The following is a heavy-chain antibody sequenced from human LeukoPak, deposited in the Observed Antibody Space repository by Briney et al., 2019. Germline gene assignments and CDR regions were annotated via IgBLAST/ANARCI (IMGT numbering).Heavy chain of an antibody. J-gene: IGHJ4*02. Sequence: GGSLRLSCAASGFTFRNYCMHWVRQAPGKGLGWVSRIYSDGSSRSYADSVKGRFTISRDNAKTTLYLEMNSLRAEDTAVYYCASASSDSIAAGGDYWGQGTLVTVSS. CDR1: GFTFRNYC. D-gene: IGHD6-13*01. CDR3: ASASSDSIAAGGDY. CDR2: IYSDGSSR. V-gene: IGHV3-74*01.